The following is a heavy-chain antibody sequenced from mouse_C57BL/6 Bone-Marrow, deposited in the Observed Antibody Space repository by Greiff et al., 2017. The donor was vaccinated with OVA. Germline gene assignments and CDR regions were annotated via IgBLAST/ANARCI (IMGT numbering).Heavy chain of an antibody. V-gene: IGHV1-19*01. J-gene: IGHJ3*01. CDR1: GYTFTDYY. D-gene: IGHD2-2*01. Sequence: VQLKQSGPVLVKPGASVKMSCKASGYTFTDYYMNWVKQSHGKSLEWIGVIYPYNGGTSYNQKFKGKATLTVDKSSSTAYMELNRLTSEDSAVYYCARAGGYDVAWFAYWGQGTLVTVSA. CDR3: ARAGGYDVAWFAY. CDR2: IYPYNGGT.